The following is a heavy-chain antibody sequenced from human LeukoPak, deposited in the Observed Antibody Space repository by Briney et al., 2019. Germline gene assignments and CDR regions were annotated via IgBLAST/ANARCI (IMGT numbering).Heavy chain of an antibody. CDR2: ISAYNGNT. J-gene: IGHJ4*02. V-gene: IGHV1-18*01. Sequence: ASVKVSCKASGYTFTSYGIGWVRQAPGQGLEWMGWISAYNGNTNYAQKLQGRVTMTTDTSTSTAYMELRSLRSDDTAVYYCAREIYGSGSYYFDYWGQGTLVTVSS. D-gene: IGHD3-10*01. CDR3: AREIYGSGSYYFDY. CDR1: GYTFTSYG.